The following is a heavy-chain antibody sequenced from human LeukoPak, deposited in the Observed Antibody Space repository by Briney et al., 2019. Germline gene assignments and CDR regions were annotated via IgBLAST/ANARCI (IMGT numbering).Heavy chain of an antibody. Sequence: SETLSLTCTVSGYSISSGYDWGWIRQPPGKGLEWIGYIYHNGKTNYNPSLVSRLAFSLDKSKQEFSLKLSSVTAADTAVYYCARETRASSSWYSGVDYWGQGTLVTVSS. CDR2: IYHNGKT. CDR3: ARETRASSSWYSGVDY. V-gene: IGHV4-38-2*02. D-gene: IGHD6-13*01. CDR1: GYSISSGYD. J-gene: IGHJ4*02.